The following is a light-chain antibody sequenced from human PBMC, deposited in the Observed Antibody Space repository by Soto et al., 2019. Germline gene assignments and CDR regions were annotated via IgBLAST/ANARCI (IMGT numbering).Light chain of an antibody. CDR2: EGS. J-gene: IGLJ1*01. CDR3: SSFSSSTTLYV. Sequence: QSALTQPASVSGSPGQSITISCTGTSSDISGYIYVSWYQQHPGKAPKLMIYEGSKRPSGVSNRFSGSKSGNTASLTISGLQAEDEADYYCSSFSSSTTLYVFGTGTKVTVL. V-gene: IGLV2-14*01. CDR1: SSDISGYIY.